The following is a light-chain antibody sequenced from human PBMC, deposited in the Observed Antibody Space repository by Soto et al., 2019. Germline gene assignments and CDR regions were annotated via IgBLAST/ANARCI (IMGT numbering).Light chain of an antibody. V-gene: IGLV7-46*01. CDR1: TGPVTTNHY. CDR3: FLSHRGPWV. CDR2: DTT. J-gene: IGLJ3*02. Sequence: QAVVTQEPSLTVSPGGTVTLTCASSTGPVTTNHYTYWIQKKTGQAPRTLIYDTTQRHPWTPARFSASLLGGKAALTLSGAQPEDEADYFCFLSHRGPWVFGGGTKVTVL.